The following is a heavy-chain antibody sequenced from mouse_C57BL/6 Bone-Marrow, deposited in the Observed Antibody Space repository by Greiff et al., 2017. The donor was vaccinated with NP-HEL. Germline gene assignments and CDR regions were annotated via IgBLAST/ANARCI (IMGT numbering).Heavy chain of an antibody. V-gene: IGHV1-82*01. CDR1: GYAFSSSW. D-gene: IGHD2-3*01. CDR2: GDT. CDR3: ARCYDGYQFFYYAMDY. Sequence: QVQLQQSGPELVKPGASVKISCKASGYAFSSSWMNWVKQRPGKGLEWIGDTNYNGKFKGKATLTADKSSSTAYMQLSSLTSEDSAVYFCARCYDGYQFFYYAMDYWGQGTSVTVSS. J-gene: IGHJ4*01.